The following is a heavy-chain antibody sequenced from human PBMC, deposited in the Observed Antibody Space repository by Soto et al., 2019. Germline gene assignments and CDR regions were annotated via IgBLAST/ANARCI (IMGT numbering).Heavy chain of an antibody. Sequence: SETLSLTCTVSGGSISSSSYYWGWIRQPPGKGLEWIGSIYYSGSTYYNPSLKSRVTISVDTSKNQFSLKLSSVTAADTAVYYCASTVVLLWFGELPTPPDYYYYYMDVWGKGTTVTVSS. V-gene: IGHV4-39*01. CDR3: ASTVVLLWFGELPTPPDYYYYYMDV. J-gene: IGHJ6*03. CDR2: IYYSGST. D-gene: IGHD3-10*01. CDR1: GGSISSSSYY.